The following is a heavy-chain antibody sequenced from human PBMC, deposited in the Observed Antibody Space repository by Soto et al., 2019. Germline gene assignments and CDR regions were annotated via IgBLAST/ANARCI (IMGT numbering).Heavy chain of an antibody. Sequence: QVQLVQSGAEVKKPGASLKVSCKASGYRFTGYGLHWVRQAPGQGLQWMGWINPKSGSTDYAQKLQGMVTMTREKSPNTADLELSGLRSDDTADDTAVYYCAKSNCGGDGYFQYGLDVWGQGTTVTVSS. J-gene: IGHJ6*02. CDR2: INPKSGST. D-gene: IGHD2-21*02. CDR3: VYYCAKSNCGGDGYFQYGLDV. CDR1: GYRFTGYG. V-gene: IGHV1-2*02.